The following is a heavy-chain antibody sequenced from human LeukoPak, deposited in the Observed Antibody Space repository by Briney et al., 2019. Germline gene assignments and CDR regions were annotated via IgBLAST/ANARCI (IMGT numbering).Heavy chain of an antibody. V-gene: IGHV4-30-4*08. J-gene: IGHJ5*02. CDR2: IYYSGNT. Sequence: PSQTLSLTCTVSGGSISSGDYYWSWIRQPPGKGLEWIGYIYYSGNTFHYNPSLKSRVNISVDTSKNQFSLRLSSVTAVETAVYYCASTNCSSASCYGENWFDPWGQGTLVTVSS. CDR1: GGSISSGDYY. D-gene: IGHD2-2*01. CDR3: ASTNCSSASCYGENWFDP.